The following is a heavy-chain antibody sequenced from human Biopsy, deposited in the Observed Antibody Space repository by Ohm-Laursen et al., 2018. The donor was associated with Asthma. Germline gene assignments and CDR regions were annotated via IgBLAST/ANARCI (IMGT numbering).Heavy chain of an antibody. V-gene: IGHV1-18*01. CDR1: GYTFNSAG. CDR3: ARAVDYSHYYGIDV. J-gene: IGHJ6*02. D-gene: IGHD3-10*01. CDR2: ISVYNGNT. Sequence: ASVKVSCKTSGYTFNSAGITWVRQAPGQGLEWMGWISVYNGNTKVAQKLQGRVTMITDTSTSTACMELRSLRSDDTAVYFCARAVDYSHYYGIDVWGQGTTVTVS.